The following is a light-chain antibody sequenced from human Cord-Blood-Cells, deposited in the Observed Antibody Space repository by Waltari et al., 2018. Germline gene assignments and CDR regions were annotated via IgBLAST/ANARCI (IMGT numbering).Light chain of an antibody. Sequence: QSALTQPASVSGSPGQSITISCTGTSSDVGSYNLVSWYQQHPGKAPKLMIYEGSKRPSGVSNRFCGSKSGNTASLTISGLQAEDEADYYCCSYAGSSTFVVFGVGTKLTVL. CDR1: SSDVGSYNL. CDR2: EGS. V-gene: IGLV2-23*03. CDR3: CSYAGSSTFVV. J-gene: IGLJ2*01.